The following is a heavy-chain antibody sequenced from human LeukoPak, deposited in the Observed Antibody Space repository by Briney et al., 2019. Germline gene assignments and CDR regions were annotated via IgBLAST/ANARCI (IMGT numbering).Heavy chain of an antibody. Sequence: SETLSLTCTVSGGSISSSSYYWGWIRQPPGKGLEWIGYIYYSGSTNYNPSLKSRVTISVDTSKNQFSLKLSSVTAADTAVYYCARGRWELRGWGQGTLVTVSS. CDR2: IYYSGST. CDR1: GGSISSSSYY. J-gene: IGHJ4*02. D-gene: IGHD1-26*01. CDR3: ARGRWELRG. V-gene: IGHV4-61*05.